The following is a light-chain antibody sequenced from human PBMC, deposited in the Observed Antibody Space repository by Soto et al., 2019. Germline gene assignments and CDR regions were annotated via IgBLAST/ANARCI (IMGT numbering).Light chain of an antibody. J-gene: IGKJ1*01. CDR1: QSISSSY. V-gene: IGKV3-20*01. Sequence: EIVLTQSPGTLSLSPGERGTLSCSASQSISSSYLAWYQQKPGQAPRLLIYGAPRRATGIADRFSGSGSGTDFTLTISRLDPEDFAVYYCQQYGGSPWTFGQGTKVDIK. CDR3: QQYGGSPWT. CDR2: GAP.